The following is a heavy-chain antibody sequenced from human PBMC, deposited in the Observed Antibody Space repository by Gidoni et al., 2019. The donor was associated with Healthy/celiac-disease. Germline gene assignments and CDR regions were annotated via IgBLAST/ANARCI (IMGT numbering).Heavy chain of an antibody. Sequence: QVHLVQSGAEVQKPGASVTVSCKASGYTFPRYDINWVRQATGQGLEWMGWMNPKSGNTGYAKKFQGRVNMTRNTSISTAYMELSSLRSEDTAVYYCARTTYYYGSGSSDYYYYYGMDVWGQGTTVTVSS. CDR3: ARTTYYYGSGSSDYYYYYGMDV. CDR1: GYTFPRYD. J-gene: IGHJ6*02. D-gene: IGHD3-10*01. V-gene: IGHV1-8*01. CDR2: MNPKSGNT.